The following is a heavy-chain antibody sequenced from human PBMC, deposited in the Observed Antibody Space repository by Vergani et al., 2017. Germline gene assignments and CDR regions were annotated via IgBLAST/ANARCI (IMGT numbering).Heavy chain of an antibody. D-gene: IGHD3-22*01. V-gene: IGHV3-23*04. Sequence: EVQLVESGGGVVRPGGSLRLSCAASGFTFSSYAMSWVRQAPGKGLEWVSAISGSGGSTYYADSVKGRFTISRDNSKNTLYLQMDRLTTDDTAVYFCARDGTDIXVSSSDYSHLLYYWGQGILVTVSS. J-gene: IGHJ4*02. CDR1: GFTFSSYA. CDR3: ARDGTDIXVSSSDYSHLLYY. CDR2: ISGSGGST.